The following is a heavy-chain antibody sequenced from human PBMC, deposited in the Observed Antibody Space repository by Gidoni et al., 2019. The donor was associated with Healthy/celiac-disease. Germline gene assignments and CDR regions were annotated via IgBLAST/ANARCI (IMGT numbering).Heavy chain of an antibody. CDR3: ARKVYEFDY. D-gene: IGHD3-22*01. J-gene: IGHJ4*02. CDR1: GFTFSSYG. V-gene: IGHV3-33*01. CDR2: IWYDGSNK. Sequence: QVQLVESGGGVVQPGRSLRLSCAASGFTFSSYGMHWVRQAPGKGLECVAVIWYDGSNKYYADSVKGRFTISRDNSKNTLYLQMNSLRAEDTAVYYCARKVYEFDYWGQGTLVTVSS.